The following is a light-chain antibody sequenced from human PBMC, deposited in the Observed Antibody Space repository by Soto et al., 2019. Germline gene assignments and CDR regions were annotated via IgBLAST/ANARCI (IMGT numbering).Light chain of an antibody. Sequence: NFMLTQPHSVSASPGKTVTISCTRSSGSIASNYVQWYQQRPGAVPTTLIYGDTERPSGAPGRFSGSIDRSSNSASLTISGLQTEDEADYYCQSYDRSSPVIFGGGTRLTVL. V-gene: IGLV6-57*04. CDR1: SGSIASNY. CDR2: GDT. CDR3: QSYDRSSPVI. J-gene: IGLJ2*01.